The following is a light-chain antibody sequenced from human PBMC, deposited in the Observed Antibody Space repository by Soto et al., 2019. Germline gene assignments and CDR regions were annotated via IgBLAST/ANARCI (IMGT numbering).Light chain of an antibody. V-gene: IGLV8-61*01. CDR1: SGSVSSRYY. CDR2: SGA. CDR3: VLYMKGDIRV. J-gene: IGLJ2*01. Sequence: QTVVTQEASLSVSPGGTVTLTCGLTSGSVSSRYYPSWYRQDPGQTPRTLIYSGAMRSSGVPDRFSGSILGSKAALTITGDQADDESVYYCVLYMKGDIRVFGGGTKLTVL.